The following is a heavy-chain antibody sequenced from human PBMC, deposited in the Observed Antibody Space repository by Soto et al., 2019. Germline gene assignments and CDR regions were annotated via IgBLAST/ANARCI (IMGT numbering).Heavy chain of an antibody. Sequence: PGESLKISCKGSGYSFTSYWIGWVRQMPGKGLEWMGIIYPGDSDTRYSPSFQGQVTIPADKSISTAYLQWSSLKASDTAMYYCASRGGPPAAAESYYYYGMDVWGQGTTVPVSS. D-gene: IGHD6-13*01. CDR2: IYPGDSDT. CDR1: GYSFTSYW. V-gene: IGHV5-51*01. J-gene: IGHJ6*02. CDR3: ASRGGPPAAAESYYYYGMDV.